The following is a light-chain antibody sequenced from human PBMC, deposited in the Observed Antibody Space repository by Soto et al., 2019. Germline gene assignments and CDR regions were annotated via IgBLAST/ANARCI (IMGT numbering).Light chain of an antibody. V-gene: IGLV2-14*01. CDR1: SGDVGGYYY. Sequence: QSALTQPASVSGSPGQSITISCTGTSGDVGGYYYVSWYQQLPGKAPKLMISEVSNRPSGVSNRFSGSKSGNTASLTISGLQPEDEADYYCSSYTAGGTIFGTGTKLTVL. CDR2: EVS. J-gene: IGLJ1*01. CDR3: SSYTAGGTI.